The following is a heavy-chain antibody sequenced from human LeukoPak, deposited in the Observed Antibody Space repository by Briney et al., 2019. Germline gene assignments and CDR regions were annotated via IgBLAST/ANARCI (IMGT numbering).Heavy chain of an antibody. CDR3: AREPTGSYPDY. CDR1: GFTVSSTY. D-gene: IGHD1-26*01. V-gene: IGHV3-53*01. J-gene: IGHJ4*02. Sequence: GGSLRLSCAASGFTVSSTYMSWVRQAPGKGLEWVSDISNGDDTYYADSVKGRFTISRDNSKNTLYLQMNSLGAEDTAVYYCAREPTGSYPDYWGQGTLVTVS. CDR2: ISNGDDT.